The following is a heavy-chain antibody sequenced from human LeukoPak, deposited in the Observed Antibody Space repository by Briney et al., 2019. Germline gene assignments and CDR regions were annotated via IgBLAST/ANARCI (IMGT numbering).Heavy chain of an antibody. Sequence: SVKVSCKASGGTFSSYAISWVRQAPGQGLEWMGGIIPIFGTANYAQKFQGRVTITADESTSTAYMELSSLRSEDTAVYYCARLASGNNWNDQMTFDYWGQGTLVTVSS. CDR2: IIPIFGTA. CDR1: GGTFSSYA. D-gene: IGHD1-1*01. V-gene: IGHV1-69*01. J-gene: IGHJ4*02. CDR3: ARLASGNNWNDQMTFDY.